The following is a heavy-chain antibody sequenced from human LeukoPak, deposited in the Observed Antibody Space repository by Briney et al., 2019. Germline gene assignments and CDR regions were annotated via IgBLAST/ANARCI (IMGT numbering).Heavy chain of an antibody. CDR1: GFTFTTYA. CDR3: AKEQGRSNAFDI. J-gene: IGHJ3*02. D-gene: IGHD1-26*01. CDR2: ISGGGDST. Sequence: GGSLRLSCAASGFTFTTYAMSWVRQAPGKGLEWVSAISGGGDSTFYADSVKGRFTISRDNSKKTLYLHMNNLRAEDTAVYYCAKEQGRSNAFDIWGQGTMVTVSS. V-gene: IGHV3-23*01.